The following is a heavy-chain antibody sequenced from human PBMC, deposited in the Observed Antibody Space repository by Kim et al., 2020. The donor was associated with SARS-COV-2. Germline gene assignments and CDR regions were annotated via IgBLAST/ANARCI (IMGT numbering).Heavy chain of an antibody. Sequence: KGRVTISRDTSKNQFSLKLRSVTATDTAVYYCARSYSFGRQYYYYGMDVWGQGTTVTVSS. J-gene: IGHJ6*02. CDR3: ARSYSFGRQYYYYGMDV. V-gene: IGHV4-59*01. D-gene: IGHD1-26*01.